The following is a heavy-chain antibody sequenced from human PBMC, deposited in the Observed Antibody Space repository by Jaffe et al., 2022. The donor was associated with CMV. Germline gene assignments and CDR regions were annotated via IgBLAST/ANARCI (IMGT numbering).Heavy chain of an antibody. CDR2: IKEDGSQK. CDR3: AKGAPRGKSGGCYRPLDS. Sequence: EVKLVASGGGLVQPGGSLRLSCEASGFSFSDYWMTWVRQAPGKGLEWVANIKEDGSQKYYVDSVKGRFTISRDNAENSVFLQMSSLRDEDTAVYYCAKGAPRGKSGGCYRPLDSWGQGTLVTVSS. J-gene: IGHJ4*02. V-gene: IGHV3-7*03. D-gene: IGHD2-21*01. CDR1: GFSFSDYW.